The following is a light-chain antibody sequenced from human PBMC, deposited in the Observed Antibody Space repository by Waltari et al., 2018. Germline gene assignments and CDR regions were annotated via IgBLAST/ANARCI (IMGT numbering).Light chain of an antibody. CDR1: QSITNF. CDR3: QQSYNTPLT. V-gene: IGKV1-39*01. Sequence: DIQMTQSQSSLSCPVGDRVTITCRASQSITNFLNWYQQRPGKAPKLLIYAASIMPSGIPSKFSGSGSGTDFTLTISSLQPEDFATYYCQQSYNTPLTFGGGTKVEIK. J-gene: IGKJ4*01. CDR2: AAS.